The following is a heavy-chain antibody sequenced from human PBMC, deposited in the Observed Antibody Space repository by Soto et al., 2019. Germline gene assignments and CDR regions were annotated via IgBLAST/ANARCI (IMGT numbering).Heavy chain of an antibody. CDR2: ISGSGGST. V-gene: IGHV3-23*01. D-gene: IGHD6-13*01. Sequence: EVQLLESGGGLVQPGGSLRLSCAASGFTFSSYAMSWVRQAPGKGLEWVSGISGSGGSTYYADSVKGRFTISRDNSNNPLYLEMNSLGAEDKAVYYCAKEGQQLGGGYFDYWGQGTLVTVSS. CDR3: AKEGQQLGGGYFDY. J-gene: IGHJ4*02. CDR1: GFTFSSYA.